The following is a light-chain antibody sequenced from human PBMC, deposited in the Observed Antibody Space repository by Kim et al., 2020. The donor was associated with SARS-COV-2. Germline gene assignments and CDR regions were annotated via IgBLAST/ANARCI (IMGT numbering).Light chain of an antibody. Sequence: SQGERATLSCRASQRINNKLVWYQQKPGQAPRLLIYDATTRATGVPARFIGSGSETDFTLTISSLQSEDFAVYYCQQSNDWPPLTFGQGTKVDIK. CDR1: QRINNK. V-gene: IGKV3-15*01. CDR2: DAT. CDR3: QQSNDWPPLT. J-gene: IGKJ1*01.